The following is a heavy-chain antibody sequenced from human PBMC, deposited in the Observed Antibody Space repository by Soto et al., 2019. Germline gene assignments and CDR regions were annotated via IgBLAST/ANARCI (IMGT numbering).Heavy chain of an antibody. J-gene: IGHJ4*03. D-gene: IGHD1-26*01. V-gene: IGHV3-33*01. CDR3: GGDLGGASASCGLDG. CDR2: IWHDGNNK. Sequence: GRSLRLSCEAYGFTFSNYGMHWVRQAPGPGMEWVAIIWHDGNNKYYADSVRGRFIISRDNSKNRLYLQMNSLRAEDTAVYYPGGDLGGASASCGLDGWGPGPVVTVVS. CDR1: GFTFSNYG.